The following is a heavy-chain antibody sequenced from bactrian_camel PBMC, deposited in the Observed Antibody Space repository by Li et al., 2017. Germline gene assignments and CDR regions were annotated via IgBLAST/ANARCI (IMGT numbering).Heavy chain of an antibody. CDR1: GDTNGMNC. CDR2: IYTGSVTT. J-gene: IGHJ4*01. Sequence: HVQLVESGGGSVQAGGSLRLSCAATGDTNGMNCMGWFRQAPGKEREGLAAIYTGSVTTNYAASVRGRFTVSQDRAKKTLYLEMNSLKPEDTAMYYCAADLRACSRIPKNRLSIWGQGTQVTLS. D-gene: IGHD3*01. V-gene: IGHV3S54*01. CDR3: AADLRACSRIPKNRLSI.